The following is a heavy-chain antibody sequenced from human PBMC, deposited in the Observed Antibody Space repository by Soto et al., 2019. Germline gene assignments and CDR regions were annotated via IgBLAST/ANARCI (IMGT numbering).Heavy chain of an antibody. V-gene: IGHV1-18*01. CDR1: GYTFTSYG. J-gene: IGHJ6*02. Sequence: GASVKVSCKASGYTFTSYGISWVRQAPGQGLEWMGWISAYNGNTNYAQKLQGRVTMTTDTSTSTAYMELRSLRSDDTAVYYCARDQPDYNDSSGYYANYYYYGMDVWGQGTTVTVSS. D-gene: IGHD3-22*01. CDR3: ARDQPDYNDSSGYYANYYYYGMDV. CDR2: ISAYNGNT.